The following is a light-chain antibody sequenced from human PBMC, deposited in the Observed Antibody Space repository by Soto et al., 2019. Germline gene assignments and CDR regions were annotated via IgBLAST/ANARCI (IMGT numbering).Light chain of an antibody. CDR2: EVT. CDR3: SSYAASNNFYFV. V-gene: IGLV2-8*01. Sequence: QSALPQPPSASGSPGQSVTLSFTGTSSDVGGYNYVSWYQQYPGRAPKLMIYEVTKRPSGVPDRFSGSKSGNTASLTVSGLQAEDEADYYCSSYAASNNFYFVFGGGTKLTVL. CDR1: SSDVGGYNY. J-gene: IGLJ3*02.